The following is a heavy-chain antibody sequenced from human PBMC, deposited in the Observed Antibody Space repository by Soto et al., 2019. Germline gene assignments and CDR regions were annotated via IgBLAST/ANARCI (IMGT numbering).Heavy chain of an antibody. CDR2: ISSSSTTL. CDR3: ARDPGDGMDV. J-gene: IGHJ6*02. CDR1: GLTFSIYS. Sequence: LRLSCAASGLTFSIYSMNWVRQAPGKGLEWVSYISSSSTTLYYADSVKGRFTISRDNAKNSLYLQMHSLRDEDTAVYYCARDPGDGMDVWGQGTTVTVSS. D-gene: IGHD3-10*01. V-gene: IGHV3-48*02.